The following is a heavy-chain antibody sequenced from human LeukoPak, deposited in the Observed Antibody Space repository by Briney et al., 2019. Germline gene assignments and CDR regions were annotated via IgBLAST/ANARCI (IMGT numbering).Heavy chain of an antibody. V-gene: IGHV1-18*01. J-gene: IGHJ6*03. CDR3: ARVAPEYYYMDV. CDR1: GYTFTSYG. Sequence: ASVKVSCKASGYTFTSYGISWVRQAPGQGLEWMGWISTYNGDTNYAQKLQGRVTTTTDTSTSTAYMELRSLRSDDTAVYYCARVAPEYYYMDVWGKGTTVTVSS. CDR2: ISTYNGDT.